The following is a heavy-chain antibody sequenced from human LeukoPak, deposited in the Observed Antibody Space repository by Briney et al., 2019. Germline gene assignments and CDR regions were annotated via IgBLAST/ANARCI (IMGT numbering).Heavy chain of an antibody. J-gene: IGHJ6*04. V-gene: IGHV4-4*02. Sequence: SETLSLTCAVSGGSISSSNWWSWVRQPPGQGLERIGEIYHSGSTNYNPSLKSRVTISVDKSKNQFSLKLSSVTAADTAVYYCARGAVDIVAITGVYYYYGMGVWGKGTTVTVSS. CDR1: GGSISSSNW. CDR3: ARGAVDIVAITGVYYYYGMGV. D-gene: IGHD5-12*01. CDR2: IYHSGST.